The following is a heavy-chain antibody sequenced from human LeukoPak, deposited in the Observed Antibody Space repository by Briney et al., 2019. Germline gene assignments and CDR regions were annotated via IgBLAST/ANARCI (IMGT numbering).Heavy chain of an antibody. CDR1: GDSIITDNYY. D-gene: IGHD3-22*01. V-gene: IGHV4-39*01. Sequence: SETLSLTCTVSGDSIITDNYYWGWVRQSPGKGLEWIGSVYYGGTTQYMPSLQSRVTISTDTAKNHFSLMLHSVTAADTAVYYCARHDRYFYDRSCRVTLSFFDYWGQGAPVTVSS. CDR2: VYYGGTT. J-gene: IGHJ4*02. CDR3: ARHDRYFYDRSCRVTLSFFDY.